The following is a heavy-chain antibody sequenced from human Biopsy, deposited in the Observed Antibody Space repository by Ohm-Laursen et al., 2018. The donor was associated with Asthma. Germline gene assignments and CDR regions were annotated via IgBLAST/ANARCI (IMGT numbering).Heavy chain of an antibody. J-gene: IGHJ1*01. CDR1: GFTFSDYY. CDR2: INGKSNSI. CDR3: ARTFHFWSPYHAEHYQL. D-gene: IGHD3-3*02. V-gene: IGHV3-11*06. Sequence: LRLSCSATGFTFSDYYMSWIRQAPGKGLEWISYINGKSNSIEYADSVKGRFTISRDNAKNSLYLQMNSLRAEDTAVYYCARTFHFWSPYHAEHYQLWGQGTLVTVSS.